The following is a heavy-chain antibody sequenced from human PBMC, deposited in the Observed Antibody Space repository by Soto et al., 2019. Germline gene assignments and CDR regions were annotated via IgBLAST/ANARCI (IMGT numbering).Heavy chain of an antibody. V-gene: IGHV1-69*13. CDR1: GGTFSSYA. CDR3: ASTLSESLGYYGMDV. CDR2: IIPIFGTA. Sequence: ASVKVSCKASGGTFSSYAISWVRQAPGQGLEWMGGIIPIFGTANYAQKFQGRVTITADESTSTAYMELSSLRSEDTAVYYCASTLSESLGYYGMDVWGQGTTVTVSS. J-gene: IGHJ6*02.